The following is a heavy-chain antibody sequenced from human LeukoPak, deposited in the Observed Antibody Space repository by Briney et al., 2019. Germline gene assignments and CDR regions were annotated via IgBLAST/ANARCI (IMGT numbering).Heavy chain of an antibody. CDR2: IYHSGST. D-gene: IGHD3-3*01. Sequence: SETLSLTCAVSGYSISSGYYWGWIRQPPGKGLEWIGSIYHSGSTYYNPSLKSRVTISVDTSKNQFSLKLSSVTAADTAVYYCARRGTIFGVVYLDYWGQGTLVTVSS. CDR3: ARRGTIFGVVYLDY. V-gene: IGHV4-38-2*01. CDR1: GYSISSGYY. J-gene: IGHJ4*02.